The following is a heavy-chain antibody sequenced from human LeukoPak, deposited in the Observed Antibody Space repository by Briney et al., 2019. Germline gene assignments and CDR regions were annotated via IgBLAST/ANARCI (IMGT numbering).Heavy chain of an antibody. J-gene: IGHJ3*02. CDR2: ISSSGSTI. CDR1: GFTFSDYY. V-gene: IGHV3-11*01. D-gene: IGHD2-21*02. CDR3: AREGPIPTYCGGDCYSDAFDI. Sequence: PGGSLRLSCAASGFTFSDYYMSWIRQAPGKGLEWVSYISSSGSTIYYADSVKSRFTISRDNAKNSLYLQMNSLRAEDTAVYYCAREGPIPTYCGGDCYSDAFDIWGQGTMVTVSS.